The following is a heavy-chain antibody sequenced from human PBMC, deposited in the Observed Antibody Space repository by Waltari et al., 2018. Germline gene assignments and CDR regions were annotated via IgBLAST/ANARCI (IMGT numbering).Heavy chain of an antibody. CDR2: ISATGYET. CDR1: GFPFSSCA. D-gene: IGHD5-12*01. Sequence: EVQLLESGGGLVQPGGSLRLYCAAAGFPFSSCAISWVRQAPGKGLEGVSAISATGYETYYTDSVKGRFTISRDNSKNTVSLQMNSLRAEDTAVYYCANGYSGFDYDYWGQGTLVTVSS. V-gene: IGHV3-23*01. J-gene: IGHJ4*02. CDR3: ANGYSGFDYDY.